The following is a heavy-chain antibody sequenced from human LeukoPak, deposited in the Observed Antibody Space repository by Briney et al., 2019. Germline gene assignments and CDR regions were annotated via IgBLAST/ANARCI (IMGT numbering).Heavy chain of an antibody. Sequence: GGSLRLSCAASGFTFSSSAMSWVRQAPGKGLEWVSSISGSGSGGSTYYADSVKGRFAISRDNSKNTLYLQMNSLVAEDTAVYYCAKSGYNRFDYWGQGTRVTVSS. J-gene: IGHJ4*02. CDR1: GFTFSSSA. CDR3: AKSGYNRFDY. D-gene: IGHD5-24*01. V-gene: IGHV3-23*01. CDR2: ISGSGSGGST.